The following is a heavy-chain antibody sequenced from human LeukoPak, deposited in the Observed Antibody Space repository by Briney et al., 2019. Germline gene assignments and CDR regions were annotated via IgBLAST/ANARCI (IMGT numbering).Heavy chain of an antibody. Sequence: PGGSLRLSCAASGFTFSSYGMSWVRQAPGKGLEWVSDISASGGSTYYADSVRGRFTISRDNAKNSLYLQMNSLRAEDTAVYYCARAPRSKGLDYWGQGTLVTVSS. J-gene: IGHJ4*02. CDR2: ISASGGST. CDR1: GFTFSSYG. V-gene: IGHV3-23*01. CDR3: ARAPRSKGLDY.